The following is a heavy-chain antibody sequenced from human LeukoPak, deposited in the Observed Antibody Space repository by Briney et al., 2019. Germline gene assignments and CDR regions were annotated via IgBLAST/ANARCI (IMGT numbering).Heavy chain of an antibody. CDR3: ARSRDSSGWFLDY. Sequence: GGSLRLSCAASGFTFNNYAMSWVRQAPGKGLEWVSTISISGSSTYYADSVKGRFTISRDNSKNTLYLQMNSLRAEDTAVYYCARSRDSSGWFLDYWGQGTLVTVSS. CDR1: GFTFNNYA. J-gene: IGHJ4*02. V-gene: IGHV3-23*01. D-gene: IGHD6-19*01. CDR2: ISISGSST.